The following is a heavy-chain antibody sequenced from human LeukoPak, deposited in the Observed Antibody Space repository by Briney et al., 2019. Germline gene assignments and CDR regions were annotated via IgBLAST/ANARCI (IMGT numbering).Heavy chain of an antibody. CDR2: IRSKANSYAT. CDR3: TRQVGYCSSTSCYPDAFDI. Sequence: GGSLRLYCAASGFTFSGPAIHWVRQASGKGLEWVGRIRSKANSYATAYAASVKGRFTISRDDSKNTAYLQMNSLKTEDTAVYYCTRQVGYCSSTSCYPDAFDIWGQGTMVTVSS. J-gene: IGHJ3*02. D-gene: IGHD2-2*01. V-gene: IGHV3-73*01. CDR1: GFTFSGPA.